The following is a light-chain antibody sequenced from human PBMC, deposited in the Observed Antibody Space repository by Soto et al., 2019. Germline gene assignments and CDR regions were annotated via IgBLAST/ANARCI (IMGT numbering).Light chain of an antibody. CDR2: DVN. CDR3: SSYTSSRYV. V-gene: IGLV2-14*01. J-gene: IGLJ1*01. CDR1: SSDVGGYDY. Sequence: QSVLTQAASVSGSPGQSITISCTGTSSDVGGYDYVSWYQQHPDKAPELMIYDVNNRPSGVSNRFSGSKSGNTASLTISGLQAEDEADYYCSSYTSSRYVFGTGTKVTVL.